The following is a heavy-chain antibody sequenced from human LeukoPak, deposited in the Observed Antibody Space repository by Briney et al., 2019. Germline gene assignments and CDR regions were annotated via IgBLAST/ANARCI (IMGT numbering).Heavy chain of an antibody. V-gene: IGHV1-46*01. D-gene: IGHD2-2*01. CDR3: ARERVVPERVPYYYGMDV. CDR1: GYTFTSYY. J-gene: IGHJ6*02. Sequence: ASVKVSCKASGYTFTSYYMHWVRQAPGQGLEGMGIINPSGGSTSYAQKFQGRVTMTRDTSTSTVYMELSSVRSEDTAVYYCARERVVPERVPYYYGMDVWGQGTTVTVSS. CDR2: INPSGGST.